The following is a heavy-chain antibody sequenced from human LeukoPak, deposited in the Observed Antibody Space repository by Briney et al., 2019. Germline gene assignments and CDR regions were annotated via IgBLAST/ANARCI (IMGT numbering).Heavy chain of an antibody. D-gene: IGHD2-15*01. CDR2: ISYDGSDK. J-gene: IGHJ6*02. CDR1: GFTFSTYP. V-gene: IGHV3-30*09. Sequence: PGGSLRLSCAASGFTFSTYPMPWLRQAPGKGLEWVASISYDGSDKVFSDSVKGRFAISRDNSNNTLYLQMNSLRPEDTAVYFCARDRVAVYCSGGNCQSRYYYYDMDVWGQGTTVTVSS. CDR3: ARDRVAVYCSGGNCQSRYYYYDMDV.